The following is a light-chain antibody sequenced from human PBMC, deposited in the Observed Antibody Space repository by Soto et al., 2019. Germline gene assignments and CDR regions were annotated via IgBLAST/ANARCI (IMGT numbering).Light chain of an antibody. CDR2: GAS. J-gene: IGKJ2*01. Sequence: EIVLTQSPATLSLSPGERATLSCGASQSVSSSLAWYQQKPGQAPRLLIYGASKRAPGIPVRFSGSGSGEDFTLTISSLQPEDFATYYCQQSYVSPYTFGQGTNLDIK. CDR3: QQSYVSPYT. CDR1: QSVSSS. V-gene: IGKV3-11*01.